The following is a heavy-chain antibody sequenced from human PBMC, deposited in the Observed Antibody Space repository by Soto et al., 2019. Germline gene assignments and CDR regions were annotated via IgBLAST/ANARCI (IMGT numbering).Heavy chain of an antibody. J-gene: IGHJ4*02. CDR3: ARDLGVVPAASYVY. CDR1: GYTFTSYG. Sequence: ASVKVSCKASGYTFTSYGISWVRQAPGQGLEWMGWISAYNGNTNYAQKLQGRVTITTDTSTSTAYMELRSLRSDDTAVYYCARDLGVVPAASYVYWGQGTLVTVSS. D-gene: IGHD2-2*01. CDR2: ISAYNGNT. V-gene: IGHV1-18*01.